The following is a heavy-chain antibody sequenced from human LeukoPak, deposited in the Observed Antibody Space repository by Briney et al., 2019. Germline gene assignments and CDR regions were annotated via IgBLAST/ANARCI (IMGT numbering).Heavy chain of an antibody. Sequence: SETLSLTCTVSGGTISSGGYYWSWIRQHPGKGLEWIGYIYYSGSTYYNPSLKSRVTISVDTSKNQFSLKLSSVTAADTAVYYCARNSVTTADYWGQGTLVTVSS. CDR3: ARNSVTTADY. J-gene: IGHJ4*02. V-gene: IGHV4-31*03. D-gene: IGHD2/OR15-2a*01. CDR2: IYYSGST. CDR1: GGTISSGGYY.